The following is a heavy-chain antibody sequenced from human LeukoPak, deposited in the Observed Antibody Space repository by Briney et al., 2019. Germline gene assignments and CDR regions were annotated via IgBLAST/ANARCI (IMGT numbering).Heavy chain of an antibody. CDR1: GGSISSYY. CDR3: ATIAAAGKIY. V-gene: IGHV4-59*01. J-gene: IGHJ4*02. CDR2: IYYSGST. D-gene: IGHD6-13*01. Sequence: SQTLSLTCTVSGGSISSYYWSWIRQPPGKGLEWIGYIYYSGSTNYNPSLKSRVTISVDTSKNQFSLKLSSVTAADTAVYYCATIAAAGKIYWGQGTLVTVSS.